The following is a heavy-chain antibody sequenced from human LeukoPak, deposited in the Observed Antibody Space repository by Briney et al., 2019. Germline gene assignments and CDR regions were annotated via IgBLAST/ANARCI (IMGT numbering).Heavy chain of an antibody. V-gene: IGHV3-9*01. CDR2: ISWNSGSI. D-gene: IGHD4-11*01. CDR3: AKDIDSNYALDY. CDR1: GFTFDDYA. J-gene: IGHJ4*02. Sequence: GRSLRLSCAASGFTFDDYAMHWVRHAPGKGLEWVSGISWNSGSIGYADSVKGRFTISRDNAKNSLYLQMNSLRAEDTALYYCAKDIDSNYALDYWGQGTLVTVSS.